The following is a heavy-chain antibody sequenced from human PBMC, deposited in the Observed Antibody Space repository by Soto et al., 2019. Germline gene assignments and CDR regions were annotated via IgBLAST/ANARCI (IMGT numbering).Heavy chain of an antibody. CDR2: NNPDSGGQ. D-gene: IGHD3-9*01. J-gene: IGHJ4*02. V-gene: IGHV1-2*02. CDR3: ARGSLYTVLRYFHWLFCLDY. CDR1: GYTVTGYY. Sequence: ASVKVSCKSSGYTVTGYYMHWVRQAPGQGLEWMGGNNPDSGGQNYAQKVQVRVTMTRDTSISTAYMELSRLRSDDTAVYYCARGSLYTVLRYFHWLFCLDYWGEGALVTVAS.